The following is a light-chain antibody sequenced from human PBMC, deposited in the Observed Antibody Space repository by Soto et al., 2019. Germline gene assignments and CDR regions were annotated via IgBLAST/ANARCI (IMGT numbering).Light chain of an antibody. J-gene: IGKJ4*01. CDR1: QSITSW. CDR3: EQLNTYPLT. CDR2: KAS. V-gene: IGKV1-5*03. Sequence: DIQMTQSPSTLSASVGDRVTITCRASQSITSWLAWYQQKPGKAPKLLIHKASSLESGVPSRSSGRRSGTEFTLTISSLQPEDFATYYCEQLNTYPLTSGGGTKWIS.